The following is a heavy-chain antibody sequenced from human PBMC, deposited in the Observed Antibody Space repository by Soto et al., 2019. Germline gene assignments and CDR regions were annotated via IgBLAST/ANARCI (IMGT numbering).Heavy chain of an antibody. D-gene: IGHD3-9*01. CDR2: ISWDGEK. CDR3: AHRRGHLLTRHYYFDY. CDR1: GFSLNTRGVG. Sequence: ITLKESGPTLVKPTQTLTLTCTFSGFSLNTRGVGVGWIRQPPGKALEWLALISWDGEKRYSPSLKSRLTITKDTSENQVVLTMTNMDPVDTATYYCAHRRGHLLTRHYYFDYWGQGTLVTVAS. J-gene: IGHJ4*02. V-gene: IGHV2-5*02.